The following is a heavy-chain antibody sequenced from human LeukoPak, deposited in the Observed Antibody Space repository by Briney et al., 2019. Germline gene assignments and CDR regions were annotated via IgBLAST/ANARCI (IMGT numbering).Heavy chain of an antibody. D-gene: IGHD3-10*01. CDR3: ASGMVRGDYYYGMDV. J-gene: IGHJ6*04. V-gene: IGHV1-69*01. Sequence: SVKVSCKASLGIFINYVISGVRQAPGQGLEWVGGIIPIFCTANYAQKFQGRVTITADESTSTAYRELSSLRSEDTAVYYCASGMVRGDYYYGMDVWGKGTTVTVSS. CDR1: LGIFINYV. CDR2: IIPIFCTA.